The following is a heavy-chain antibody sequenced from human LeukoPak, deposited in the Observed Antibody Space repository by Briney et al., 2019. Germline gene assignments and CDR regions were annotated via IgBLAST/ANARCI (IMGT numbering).Heavy chain of an antibody. V-gene: IGHV3-7*04. CDR3: ARTFWSGNGYYFEY. Sequence: RGSLRLSCAVSGFTFSRYWMSWVRQAPGKGLEWVANIKQDGREKHYVGSVKGRFTIARENAKHSLDLQMNTVRAKDTAVYYCARTFWSGNGYYFEYWGQGSLVTVSS. CDR1: GFTFSRYW. J-gene: IGHJ4*02. CDR2: IKQDGREK. D-gene: IGHD3-3*01.